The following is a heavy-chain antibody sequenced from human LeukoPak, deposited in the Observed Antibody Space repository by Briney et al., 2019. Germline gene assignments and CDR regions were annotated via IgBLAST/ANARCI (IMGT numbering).Heavy chain of an antibody. V-gene: IGHV1-18*01. J-gene: IGHJ4*02. CDR3: ARDYGVVGATFFDY. Sequence: ASVKVSCKASGYTFTSYGISWVRQAPGQGLEWVGWISAYNGNTNYAQKLQGRVTMTTDTSTSTAYMELRSLRSDDTAVYYCARDYGVVGATFFDYWGQGTLVTVSS. D-gene: IGHD1-26*01. CDR1: GYTFTSYG. CDR2: ISAYNGNT.